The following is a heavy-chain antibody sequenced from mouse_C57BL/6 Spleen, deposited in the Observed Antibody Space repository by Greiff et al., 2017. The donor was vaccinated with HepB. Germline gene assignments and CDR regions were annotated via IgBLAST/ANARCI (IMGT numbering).Heavy chain of an antibody. CDR2: IDPEDGDT. CDR3: TTGTAQAPFAY. Sequence: VHVKQSGAELVRPGASVKLSCTASGFNIKDYYMHWVKQRPEQGLEWIGRIDPEDGDTEYAPKFQGKATMTADTSSNTAYLQLSSLTSEDTAVYYCTTGTAQAPFAYWGQGTLVTVSA. D-gene: IGHD3-2*02. CDR1: GFNIKDYY. V-gene: IGHV14-1*01. J-gene: IGHJ3*01.